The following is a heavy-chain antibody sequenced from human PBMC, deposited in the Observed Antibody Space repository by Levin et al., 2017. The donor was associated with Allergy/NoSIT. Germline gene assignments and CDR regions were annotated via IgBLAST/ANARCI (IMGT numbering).Heavy chain of an antibody. V-gene: IGHV4-39*01. CDR2: IYYSGST. CDR1: GDSIGSRAFY. Sequence: SETLSLTCTVSGDSIGSRAFYWGWIRQPPGKGLEWVESIYYSGSTYYNPSLKSRVTVSVDTSKNQFSLKLTSVTAADTAIYYCARRFAPSSNWDFDYWGPGTLVTVSS. CDR3: ARRFAPSSNWDFDY. D-gene: IGHD2-2*01. J-gene: IGHJ4*02.